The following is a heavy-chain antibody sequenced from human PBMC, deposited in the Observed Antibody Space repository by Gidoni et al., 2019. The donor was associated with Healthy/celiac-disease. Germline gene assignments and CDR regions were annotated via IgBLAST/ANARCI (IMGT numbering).Heavy chain of an antibody. Sequence: QVQPVASGGGVVQPGRSLRLPCAASGFPFSSYAMHWVRQAPGTGLAWVAVIWDDGSNKYYADSVKGRFTISRDNSKNTLYLQMNSLGAEDTAVYYCARDPADSGWLNYGMDVWGQGTTVTVSS. CDR1: GFPFSSYA. CDR3: ARDPADSGWLNYGMDV. V-gene: IGHV3-33*01. J-gene: IGHJ6*02. D-gene: IGHD6-19*01. CDR2: IWDDGSNK.